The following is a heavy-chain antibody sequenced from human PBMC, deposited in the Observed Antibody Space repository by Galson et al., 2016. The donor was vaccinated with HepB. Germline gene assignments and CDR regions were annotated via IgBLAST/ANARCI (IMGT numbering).Heavy chain of an antibody. J-gene: IGHJ6*02. V-gene: IGHV3-9*01. CDR2: ITWGSGTI. Sequence: SLRLSCAASGFTFEDYAMHWVRQAPGKGLEWVSGITWGSGTIGYADSVKGRFTISRDNAKYSLYLQMNSLRTEDTALYYCATCLHAAFRDGSGETSYYGVVVWGQGTTVTFSS. CDR1: GFTFEDYA. D-gene: IGHD3-10*01. CDR3: ATCLHAAFRDGSGETSYYGVVV.